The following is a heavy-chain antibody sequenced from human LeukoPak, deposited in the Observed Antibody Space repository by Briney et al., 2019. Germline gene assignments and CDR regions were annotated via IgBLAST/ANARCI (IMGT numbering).Heavy chain of an antibody. Sequence: PSETLSLTCAVYGGSFSGYYWSWIRQPPGKGLEWIGEINHSGSTNYNPSLKSRVTISVDTSRNQFSLKLSSVTAADTAVCYCARVVVVPAGGTYNWFDPWGQGTLVTVSS. CDR3: ARVVVVPAGGTYNWFDP. V-gene: IGHV4-34*01. D-gene: IGHD2-2*01. CDR2: INHSGST. CDR1: GGSFSGYY. J-gene: IGHJ5*02.